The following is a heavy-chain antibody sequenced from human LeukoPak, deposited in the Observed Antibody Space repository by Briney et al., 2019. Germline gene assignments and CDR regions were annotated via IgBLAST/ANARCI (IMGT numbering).Heavy chain of an antibody. CDR1: GGSISISNYY. CDR3: ARERRDGYKVYFDY. CDR2: VYYSGST. J-gene: IGHJ4*02. Sequence: SETLSLTCTVSGGSISISNYYWGWVRQPPGKGLEWIANVYYSGSTYYNPSLMSRVTISINTSKNQFSLRLSSVTAADTAVYYCARERRDGYKVYFDYWGQGTLVTVSS. V-gene: IGHV4-39*07. D-gene: IGHD5-24*01.